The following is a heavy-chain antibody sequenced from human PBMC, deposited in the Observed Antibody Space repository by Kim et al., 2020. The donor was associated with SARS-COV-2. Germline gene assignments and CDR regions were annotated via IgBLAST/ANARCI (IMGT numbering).Heavy chain of an antibody. Sequence: SETLSLTCAVYGGSFSGYYWSWIRQPPGKGLEWIGEINHSVSTNYNPSLKSRVTISVDTSKNQFSLKLSSVTAADTAVYYCARGPGYSSSWYGARNWFDPWGQGTLVTVSS. J-gene: IGHJ5*02. CDR3: ARGPGYSSSWYGARNWFDP. CDR2: INHSVST. V-gene: IGHV4-34*01. D-gene: IGHD6-13*01. CDR1: GGSFSGYY.